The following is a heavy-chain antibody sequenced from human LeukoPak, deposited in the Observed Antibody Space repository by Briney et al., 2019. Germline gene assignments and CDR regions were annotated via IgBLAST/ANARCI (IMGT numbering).Heavy chain of an antibody. CDR2: TYYRSTWYN. V-gene: IGHV6-1*01. CDR1: GDSVSSNSVT. Sequence: SQTLSLTCAISGDSVSSNSVTWNWIRQSTSRGLEWLGRTYYRSTWYNDYAVSVRGRITVNPDTSKNQFSLHLNSVNPEDTAVYYCARRLTQYDCFDPWGQGILVTVSS. J-gene: IGHJ5*02. CDR3: ARRLTQYDCFDP. D-gene: IGHD2-2*01.